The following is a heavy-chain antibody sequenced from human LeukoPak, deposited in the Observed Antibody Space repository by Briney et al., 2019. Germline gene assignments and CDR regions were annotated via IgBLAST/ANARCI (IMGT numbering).Heavy chain of an antibody. Sequence: SETLSLTCTVPGGSISSYYWSWIRQPPGKGLEWIGYIYYRGNTNYNPSLKSRVTISLDTSKNQFSLKLSFVTAADTAVYYCARGVYDRSGFSYYYYYYMDVWGKGTTVTVSS. J-gene: IGHJ6*03. CDR1: GGSISSYY. D-gene: IGHD3-22*01. V-gene: IGHV4-59*01. CDR2: IYYRGNT. CDR3: ARGVYDRSGFSYYYYYYMDV.